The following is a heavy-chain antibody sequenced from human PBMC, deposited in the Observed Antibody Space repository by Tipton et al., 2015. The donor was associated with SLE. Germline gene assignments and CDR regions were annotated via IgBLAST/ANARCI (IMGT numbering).Heavy chain of an antibody. D-gene: IGHD3-16*01. Sequence: TLSLTCTVSGGSISSSFYYWGWIRQPPGKGLEWVGSLYNSESTHYNPSLKSRVTISGDTSKNQFSLKLTSVTAADTAVYYCARLGEFDDLSIDSWGQGTLVTVSS. J-gene: IGHJ4*02. CDR2: LYNSEST. CDR3: ARLGEFDDLSIDS. V-gene: IGHV4-39*07. CDR1: GGSISSSFYY.